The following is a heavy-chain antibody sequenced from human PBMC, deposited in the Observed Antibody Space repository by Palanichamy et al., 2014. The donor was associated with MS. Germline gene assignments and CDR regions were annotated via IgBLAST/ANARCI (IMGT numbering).Heavy chain of an antibody. Sequence: EVQAGGVRGGLVQPGGSLRLSCAASGFSFSNLWMHWVRQAPGKGLVWVSHIISDGSSTTYADSVKGRFTISRDNAKNTLYLQMNSLRAEDTAIYYCARGGYGSGLDYWGQGTLVTVSS. CDR1: GFSFSNLW. J-gene: IGHJ4*02. D-gene: IGHD3-10*01. CDR3: ARGGYGSGLDY. V-gene: IGHV3-74*01. CDR2: IISDGSST.